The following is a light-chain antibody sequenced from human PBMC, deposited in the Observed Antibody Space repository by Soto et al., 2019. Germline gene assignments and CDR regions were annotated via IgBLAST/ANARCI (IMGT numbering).Light chain of an antibody. Sequence: QSVLTQVPSASGTPGQTVTISCSGSSSNIGSEYVYWYHQLPGTAPKLLIHRNNQRPSGVPDRISGSKSGTSASLAIGGLRFEYDGDYYCSAWDVSLPGWVFCGGTKVTVL. CDR2: RNN. CDR3: SAWDVSLPGWV. J-gene: IGLJ3*02. CDR1: SSNIGSEY. V-gene: IGLV1-47*01.